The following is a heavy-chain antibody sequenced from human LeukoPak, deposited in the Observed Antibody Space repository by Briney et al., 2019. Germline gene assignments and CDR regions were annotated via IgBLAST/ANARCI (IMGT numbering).Heavy chain of an antibody. J-gene: IGHJ4*02. CDR3: AAGWYSGSTDY. CDR1: GFTFSSYA. D-gene: IGHD1-26*01. CDR2: ISGSGGRT. V-gene: IGHV3-23*01. Sequence: GGSLRLSCGASGFTFSSYAMSWVRQAPGKGLEWVSGISGSGGRTYYAESVKGRFTISRDNSKNTLCLQMNRLRAEDTAVYFCAAGWYSGSTDYWGQGTLVTVSS.